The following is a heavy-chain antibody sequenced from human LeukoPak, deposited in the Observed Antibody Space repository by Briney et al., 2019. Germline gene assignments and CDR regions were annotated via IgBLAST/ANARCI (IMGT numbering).Heavy chain of an antibody. V-gene: IGHV1-24*01. CDR1: GYTLTELS. CDR2: FDPEDGET. D-gene: IGHD2-21*02. Sequence: ASVKVSCKVSGYTLTELSMHWVRQAPGKGLEWMGGFDPEDGETIYAQKFQGRVTITADESTSTAYIELSSLRSEDTAVYYCARGRRLLPPGLWLDWGQGTLVTVSS. CDR3: ARGRRLLPPGLWLD. J-gene: IGHJ4*02.